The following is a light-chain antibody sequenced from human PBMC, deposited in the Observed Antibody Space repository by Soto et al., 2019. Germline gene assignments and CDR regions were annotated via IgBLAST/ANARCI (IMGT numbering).Light chain of an antibody. CDR3: SSFAGSNTLV. J-gene: IGLJ3*02. CDR1: SSDVGGYNF. V-gene: IGLV2-8*01. CDR2: EVT. Sequence: QSALTRPPSASGSPGQSATISCTGTSSDVGGYNFVSWYQQHPGKVPKLIIYEVTKRPSGVPDRFSGSKSGNTASLTVSGLQTDDQADYYCSSFAGSNTLVFGGGTKLTVL.